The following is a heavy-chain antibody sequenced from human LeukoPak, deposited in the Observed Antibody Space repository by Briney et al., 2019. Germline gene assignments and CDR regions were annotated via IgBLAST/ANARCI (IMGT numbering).Heavy chain of an antibody. CDR2: ISSSSSTI. CDR1: GFTFSSYS. D-gene: IGHD2-21*02. CDR3: ARDGTAYCGGDCYTHIDY. Sequence: PGGSLRLSCAASGFTFSSYSMNWVRQAPGKGLEWVSYISSSSSTIYYADSVKGRFTISIDNAKNSLYLQMNSLRAEDTAVYYCARDGTAYCGGDCYTHIDYWGQGTLVTVSS. J-gene: IGHJ4*02. V-gene: IGHV3-48*04.